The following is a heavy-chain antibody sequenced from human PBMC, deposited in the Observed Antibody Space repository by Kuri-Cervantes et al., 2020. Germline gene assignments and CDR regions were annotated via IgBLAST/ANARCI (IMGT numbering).Heavy chain of an antibody. J-gene: IGHJ4*02. V-gene: IGHV3-13*01. CDR2: IGTAGDT. D-gene: IGHD3-22*01. CDR3: ARDGRAIVVVPFDY. Sequence: GESLKISCAASGFTFSSYDMHWVRQATGKGLEWVSAIGTAGDTYYPGSVKGRFTISRENAKNSLYLQMNSLRAGDTAVYCCARDGRAIVVVPFDYWGQGTLVTVSS. CDR1: GFTFSSYD.